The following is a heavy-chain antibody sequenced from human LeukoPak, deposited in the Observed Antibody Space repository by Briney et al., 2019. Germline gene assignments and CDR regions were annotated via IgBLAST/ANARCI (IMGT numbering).Heavy chain of an antibody. CDR1: GFTFNTYT. CDR2: ISGSSGII. V-gene: IGHV3-48*01. Sequence: GGSLRLSCAASGFTFNTYTMNWVRQAPGKGLEWVSYISGSSGIIDYADSVRGRFTISRDNAKNSLYLQMNSLRAEDTAVYYCARALWSGPVYYGMDVWGQGTTVTVSS. D-gene: IGHD3-10*01. J-gene: IGHJ6*02. CDR3: ARALWSGPVYYGMDV.